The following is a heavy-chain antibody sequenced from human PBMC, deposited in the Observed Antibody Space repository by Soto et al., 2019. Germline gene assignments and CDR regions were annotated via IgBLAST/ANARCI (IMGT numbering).Heavy chain of an antibody. CDR2: MHDNTGLT. CDR3: ARYIVGQGFVS. CDR1: GITFSTLD. J-gene: IGHJ4*02. V-gene: IGHV1-8*01. Sequence: QVQLVQSGAEVKKPGASVKVSCKASGITFSTLDLNWLRQAPGQGLDWMGWMHDNTGLTGYAQKFQGRVSMTRDSSVGTAYMELSSLRAEDTAVYYCARYIVGQGFVSWGQGTLITVAS. D-gene: IGHD3-16*02.